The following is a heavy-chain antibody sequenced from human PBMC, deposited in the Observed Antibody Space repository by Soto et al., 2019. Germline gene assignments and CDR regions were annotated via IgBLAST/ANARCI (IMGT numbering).Heavy chain of an antibody. D-gene: IGHD3-10*01. CDR2: INAGNGNT. Sequence: ASVKVSCNASGYTFTSYAMHLVRQAPGQRLEWMGWINAGNGNTKYSQKFQGRVTITRDTSASTAYMELSSLRSEDTAVYYCARDMRAHYYGSGSYSSPYYYYYGMDVWGQGTTVTVSS. V-gene: IGHV1-3*01. J-gene: IGHJ6*02. CDR3: ARDMRAHYYGSGSYSSPYYYYYGMDV. CDR1: GYTFTSYA.